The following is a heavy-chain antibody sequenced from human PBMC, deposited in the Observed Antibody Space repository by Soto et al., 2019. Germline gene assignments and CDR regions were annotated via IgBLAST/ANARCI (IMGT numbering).Heavy chain of an antibody. D-gene: IGHD5-18*01. J-gene: IGHJ5*02. CDR3: ARDSGYNYGYFRWFDP. CDR2: IFYSEST. V-gene: IGHV4-59*01. Sequence: SETLSLTCTVSGGSISNYYWSWIRQPPGKGLEWIGHIFYSESTNYNPALKSRVTISVDTSKNKFSLKLSSVTAADTVVYYCARDSGYNYGYFRWFDPWGQGTLVTVS. CDR1: GGSISNYY.